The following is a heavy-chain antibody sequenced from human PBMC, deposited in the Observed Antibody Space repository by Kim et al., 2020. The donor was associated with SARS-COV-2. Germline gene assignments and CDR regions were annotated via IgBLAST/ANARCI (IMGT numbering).Heavy chain of an antibody. Sequence: ASVKVSCKASGYTFTSYDINWVRQATGQGLEWMGWMNPNSGNTGYAQKFQGRVTMTRNTSISTAYMELSSLRSEDTAVYYCARGREWLVSMDVWGKGTTVTVSS. V-gene: IGHV1-8*01. D-gene: IGHD6-19*01. CDR1: GYTFTSYD. CDR3: ARGREWLVSMDV. CDR2: MNPNSGNT. J-gene: IGHJ6*03.